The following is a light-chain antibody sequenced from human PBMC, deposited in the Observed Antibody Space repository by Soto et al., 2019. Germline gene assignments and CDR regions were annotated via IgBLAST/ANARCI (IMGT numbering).Light chain of an antibody. J-gene: IGKJ1*01. CDR2: LGS. CDR3: MQALQTPAT. Sequence: DIVMTQSPLSLPVTPGEPASISCRSSQSLLHSNGYNYLDWYLQKPGQSPQLLIYLGSNRASGVPDRFSGSGSGTDFTLKISRVEAEDVGVYYCMQALQTPATFGRATKVEIK. V-gene: IGKV2-28*01. CDR1: QSLLHSNGYNY.